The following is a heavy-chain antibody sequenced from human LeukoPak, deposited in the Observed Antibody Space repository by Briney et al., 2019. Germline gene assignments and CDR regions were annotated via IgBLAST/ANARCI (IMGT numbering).Heavy chain of an antibody. Sequence: GGSLRLSCAASGFTFSSYEMNWVRQAPGKGLEWVSYISSSGSTIYYADSVKGRFTISRDNAKNSLYLQMNSLRAEDTAVYYCARDPSLAVAGFFDYWGRGTLVTVSS. J-gene: IGHJ4*02. CDR2: ISSSGSTI. CDR1: GFTFSSYE. CDR3: ARDPSLAVAGFFDY. V-gene: IGHV3-48*03. D-gene: IGHD6-19*01.